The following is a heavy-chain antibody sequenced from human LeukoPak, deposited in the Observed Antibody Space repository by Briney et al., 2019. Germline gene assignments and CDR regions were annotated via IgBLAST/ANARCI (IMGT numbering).Heavy chain of an antibody. D-gene: IGHD3-10*01. CDR2: IYTSGST. CDR1: GGSISSGSYY. J-gene: IGHJ4*02. CDR3: ARAQIQNMVRGVIDY. Sequence: PSETLSLTCTVSGGSISSGSYYWSWIRQPAGKGLEWIGRIYTSGSTNYNPSLKSRVTISVDASKNQFSLKLSSVTAADTAVYYCARAQIQNMVRGVIDYWGQGTLVTVSS. V-gene: IGHV4-61*02.